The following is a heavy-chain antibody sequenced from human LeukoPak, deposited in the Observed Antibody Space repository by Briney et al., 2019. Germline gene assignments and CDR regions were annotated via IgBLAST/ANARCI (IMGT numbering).Heavy chain of an antibody. Sequence: GGSLRLSCAASGFTFSSYAMSWVRQAPGKGLEWVSAISGSGGSTYYADSVKGRFTISRDNSKNTLYLQMNSLRAEDTAVYYCASGSRDGYNYRFDYWGQGTLVTVSS. CDR2: ISGSGGST. J-gene: IGHJ4*02. CDR1: GFTFSSYA. CDR3: ASGSRDGYNYRFDY. D-gene: IGHD5-24*01. V-gene: IGHV3-23*01.